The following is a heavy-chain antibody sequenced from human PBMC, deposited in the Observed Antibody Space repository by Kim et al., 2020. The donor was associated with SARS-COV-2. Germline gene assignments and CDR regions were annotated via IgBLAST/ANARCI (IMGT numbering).Heavy chain of an antibody. CDR2: IYTSGST. J-gene: IGHJ2*01. CDR3: ARELGYCSSTSCQYWYFDL. Sequence: SETLSLTCTVSGGSISSYYWSWIRQPAGKGLEWIGRIYTSGSTNYNPSLKSRVTMSVDTSKNQFSLKLSSVTAADTAVYYCARELGYCSSTSCQYWYFDLWGRGTLVTVSS. V-gene: IGHV4-4*07. D-gene: IGHD2-2*01. CDR1: GGSISSYY.